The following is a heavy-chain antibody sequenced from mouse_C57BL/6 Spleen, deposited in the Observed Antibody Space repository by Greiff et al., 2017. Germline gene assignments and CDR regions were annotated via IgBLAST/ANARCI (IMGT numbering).Heavy chain of an antibody. CDR3: ARDGLYAMDY. V-gene: IGHV5-4*01. CDR1: GFTFSSYA. J-gene: IGHJ4*01. CDR2: ISAGGSYT. Sequence: EVLLVESGAGLVKPGASLKLSCAASGFTFSSYAMSWVRQTPEKRLEWVATISAGGSYTYYPDNVKGRCTISRDNAKNNLYLQMSQLKSEDTAMYYCARDGLYAMDYWGQGTSVTVSS.